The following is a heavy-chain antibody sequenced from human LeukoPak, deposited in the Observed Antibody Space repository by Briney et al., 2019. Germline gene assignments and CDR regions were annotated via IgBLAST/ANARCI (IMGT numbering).Heavy chain of an antibody. Sequence: GGSLRLSCAASGFTFSSYWMHWVRQAPGKGLVWVSRINTDGSSTYYADSVKGRFTISRDNSKNTLYLQMNSLRAEDTAVYYCARGSLWLQLDYWGQGTLVTVSS. CDR3: ARGSLWLQLDY. J-gene: IGHJ4*02. CDR1: GFTFSSYW. D-gene: IGHD5-24*01. CDR2: INTDGSST. V-gene: IGHV3-74*01.